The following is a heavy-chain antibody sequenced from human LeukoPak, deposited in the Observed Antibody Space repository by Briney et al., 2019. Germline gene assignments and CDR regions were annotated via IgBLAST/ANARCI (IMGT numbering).Heavy chain of an antibody. J-gene: IGHJ4*02. D-gene: IGHD1-14*01. CDR1: GFTFNSYT. Sequence: PGRSLRLSCAASGFTFNSYTMFWVRQAPGKGLEGVAVTSDDESIKYYADSVKGRFTISRDNSRDTLFLEMSSLRVEDTAVYYCARDPILGPPDYFDYWGRGTLVTVSS. V-gene: IGHV3-30-3*01. CDR3: ARDPILGPPDYFDY. CDR2: TSDDESIK.